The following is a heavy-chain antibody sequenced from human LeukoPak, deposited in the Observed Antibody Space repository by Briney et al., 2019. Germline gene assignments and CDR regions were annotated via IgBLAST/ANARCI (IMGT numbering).Heavy chain of an antibody. CDR1: GGSFSGYY. D-gene: IGHD3-3*01. CDR3: ARSYHFWNSFDL. J-gene: IGHJ4*02. Sequence: SETLSLTCAVYGGSFSGYYWSWIRQPPGKGLEWIGEINHSGSTNYNPSLKSRVTISVDTSKNQFSLKLSSVTAADTAVYYCARSYHFWNSFDLWGQGTLVTVSS. V-gene: IGHV4-34*01. CDR2: INHSGST.